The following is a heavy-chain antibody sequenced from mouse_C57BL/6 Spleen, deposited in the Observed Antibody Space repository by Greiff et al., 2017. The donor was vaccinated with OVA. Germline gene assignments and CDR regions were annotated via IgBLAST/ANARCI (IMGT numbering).Heavy chain of an antibody. J-gene: IGHJ1*03. Sequence: QVQLQQPGAELVRPGSSVKLSCKASGYTFTSYWMAWVKQRPGQGLEWIGNIYPSDSETHYNQKFKDKATLTVDKSSSTAYMQLSSLTSEDSAVYYCARGTTMVTRDWYFDVWGTGTTVTVSS. CDR1: GYTFTSYW. CDR2: IYPSDSET. CDR3: ARGTTMVTRDWYFDV. V-gene: IGHV1-61*01. D-gene: IGHD2-2*01.